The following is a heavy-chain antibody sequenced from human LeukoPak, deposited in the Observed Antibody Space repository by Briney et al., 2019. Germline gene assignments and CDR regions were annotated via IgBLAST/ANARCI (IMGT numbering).Heavy chain of an antibody. CDR2: INTDGTVT. CDR1: GFTFSKYW. CDR3: ASKQWLAPPPDS. J-gene: IGHJ4*02. V-gene: IGHV3-74*01. Sequence: GGSLRLSCAACGFTFSKYWMLWVRQAPGKGLESVSRINTDGTVTTYADSVKGRFTVSRDNAGNTMFLQMNSVRDEDTAVYYCASKQWLAPPPDSWGQGTPVTVSS. D-gene: IGHD6-19*01.